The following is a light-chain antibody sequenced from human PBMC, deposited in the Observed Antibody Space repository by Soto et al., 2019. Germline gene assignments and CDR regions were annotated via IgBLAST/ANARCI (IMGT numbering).Light chain of an antibody. Sequence: QSALTQPRSVSGSPGQSVTISCTGTSSDIGGYKYVSWYQQHPGKAPKLIICAVSQRPSGVPDRFSGSKSGNTASLTISGLQAEDEADYYCCSYAGSYTLLFGGGTKLTVL. CDR3: CSYAGSYTLL. J-gene: IGLJ2*01. V-gene: IGLV2-11*01. CDR2: AVS. CDR1: SSDIGGYKY.